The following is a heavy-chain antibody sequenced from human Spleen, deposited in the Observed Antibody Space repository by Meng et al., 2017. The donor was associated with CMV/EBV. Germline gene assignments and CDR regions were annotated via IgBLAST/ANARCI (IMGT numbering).Heavy chain of an antibody. Sequence: GSLRLSCTVSGGSISSYYRSWIRQPPGKGLEWIGYIYYSGSTNHNPSLKSRVTISVDTSKNQFSLKLSSVTAADTAVYYCARARYCSSTSCRRENWFDPWGQGTLVTVSS. D-gene: IGHD2-2*01. CDR2: IYYSGST. CDR3: ARARYCSSTSCRRENWFDP. CDR1: GGSISSYY. J-gene: IGHJ5*02. V-gene: IGHV4-59*12.